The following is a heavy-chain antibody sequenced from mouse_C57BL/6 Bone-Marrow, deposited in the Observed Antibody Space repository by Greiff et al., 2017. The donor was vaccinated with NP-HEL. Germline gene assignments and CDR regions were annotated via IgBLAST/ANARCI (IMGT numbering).Heavy chain of an antibody. CDR1: GFNIKDDY. D-gene: IGHD2-12*01. V-gene: IGHV14-4*01. CDR3: TTKVYSNDLYYFDY. Sequence: VQLQQSGAELVRPGASVKLSCTASGFNIKDDYMHWVKQRPEQGLEWIGWIYPENGDTEYASKFQGKATITADTSSNTAYLQLSSLTSEDTALYYCTTKVYSNDLYYFDYWGQGTTLTVSS. J-gene: IGHJ2*01. CDR2: IYPENGDT.